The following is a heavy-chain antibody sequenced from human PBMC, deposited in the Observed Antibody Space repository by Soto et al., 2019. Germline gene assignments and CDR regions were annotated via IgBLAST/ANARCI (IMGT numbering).Heavy chain of an antibody. CDR3: TTDPTVPTGGNWFDP. CDR2: INGDGSST. D-gene: IGHD4-17*01. V-gene: IGHV3-74*01. J-gene: IGHJ5*02. Sequence: HPGGSLRLSCAASGFTFSSFWMHWVRQSPGKGLVWVSRINGDGSSTSYADSVKGRFTISRDNAKNTLFLQMNSLRAEDTAVYYCTTDPTVPTGGNWFDPWGQGTLVTVSS. CDR1: GFTFSSFW.